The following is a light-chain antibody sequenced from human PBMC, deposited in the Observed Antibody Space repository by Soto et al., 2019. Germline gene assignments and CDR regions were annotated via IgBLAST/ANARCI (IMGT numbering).Light chain of an antibody. Sequence: ENVLTQSPGTLSASPGDRVTLSCRASHSVGNNYLAWFQQKPGQAPRLLIDEASRRATGIPDRFSGSGSGTDFTLTIRRLEPEDFAVYYCQQCAASPLTFGGGTKVEIK. CDR1: HSVGNNY. CDR2: EAS. CDR3: QQCAASPLT. J-gene: IGKJ4*01. V-gene: IGKV3-20*01.